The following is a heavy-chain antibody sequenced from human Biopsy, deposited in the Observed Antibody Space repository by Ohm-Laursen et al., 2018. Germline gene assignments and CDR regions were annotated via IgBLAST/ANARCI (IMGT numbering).Heavy chain of an antibody. J-gene: IGHJ4*02. CDR1: DGSINSYY. CDR3: ARGRRTSGWPYFDN. V-gene: IGHV4-59*07. D-gene: IGHD6-19*01. CDR2: IYYSGST. Sequence: SDTLSLTCTVSDGSINSYYWNWIRQPPGKRLEWIGNIYYSGSTNFNPSLKSRVTISVDTSRNQFYLKLYSVTAADTAVYYCARGRRTSGWPYFDNWGQGALVIVSP.